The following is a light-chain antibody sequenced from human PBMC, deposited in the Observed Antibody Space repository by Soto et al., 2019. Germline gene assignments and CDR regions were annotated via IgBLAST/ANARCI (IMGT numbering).Light chain of an antibody. J-gene: IGKJ1*01. CDR3: QHYNSDSEA. V-gene: IGKV1-5*03. CDR1: QTISSW. Sequence: DIQMTQSPSTLSGSVGDRVTITCRASQTISSWLAWYQQKPGKAPKLLIYKAPTLKSGVPSRFSGSGSGTEFTLTIGSLQPDDYATYYCQHYNSDSEAFGQVTKV. CDR2: KAP.